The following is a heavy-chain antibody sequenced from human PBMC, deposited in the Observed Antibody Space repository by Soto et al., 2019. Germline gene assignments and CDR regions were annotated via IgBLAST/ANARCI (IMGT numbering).Heavy chain of an antibody. Sequence: SETLSLTCTVSGGSISSYYWSWIRQPPGKGLEWIGYIYYSGSTNYNPSLKSRVTISVDTSKNQFSLKLSSVTAADTAVYYCARDVLTGGYYFDYWGQGTLVTVSS. CDR3: ARDVLTGGYYFDY. J-gene: IGHJ4*02. D-gene: IGHD3-9*01. CDR2: IYYSGST. V-gene: IGHV4-59*01. CDR1: GGSISSYY.